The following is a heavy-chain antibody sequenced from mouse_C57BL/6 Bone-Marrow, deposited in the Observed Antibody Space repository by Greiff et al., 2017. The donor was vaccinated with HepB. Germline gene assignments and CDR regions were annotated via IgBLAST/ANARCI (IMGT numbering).Heavy chain of an antibody. CDR2: IYYSGTI. D-gene: IGHD1-2*01. CDR1: GISITTGNYR. CDR3: ARIYYGYPIFDY. Sequence: DVKLQESGPGLVKPSQTVFLTCTVTGISITTGNYRWSWIRQFPGNKLEWIGYIYYSGTITYNPSLTSRTTITRDTPKNQFFLEMNSLTAEDTATYYCARIYYGYPIFDYWGQGTTLTVSS. J-gene: IGHJ2*01. V-gene: IGHV3-5*01.